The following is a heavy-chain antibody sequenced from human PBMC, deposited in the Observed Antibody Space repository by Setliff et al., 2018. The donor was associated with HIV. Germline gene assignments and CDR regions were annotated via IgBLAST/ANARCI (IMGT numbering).Heavy chain of an antibody. V-gene: IGHV3-48*01. Sequence: GGSLRLSCAASGFTFSSYSMNWVRQSPGKGLEWVSYISGSGSRVDYADSVKGRFTVSRDNSKNTLYLEMNSLRVEDTAVYHCARSSSWYVEWFDPWGQGTLVTVSS. CDR2: ISGSGSRV. D-gene: IGHD6-13*01. CDR1: GFTFSSYS. J-gene: IGHJ5*02. CDR3: ARSSSWYVEWFDP.